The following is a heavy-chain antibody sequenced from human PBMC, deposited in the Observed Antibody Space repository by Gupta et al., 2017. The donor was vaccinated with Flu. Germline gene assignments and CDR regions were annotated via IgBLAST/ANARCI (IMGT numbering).Heavy chain of an antibody. J-gene: IGHJ6*02. CDR3: ARDRPRSTDSGYEPYYGMDV. V-gene: IGHV1-18*01. Sequence: QVQLVQSGAEVKKPGASVKVSCKASGYTFTSYGISWVRQAPGQGLEWMGWISAYNGNTNYAQKLQGRVTMTTDTSTSTAYMELRSLRSDDTAVYYCARDRPRSTDSGYEPYYGMDVWGQGTTVTVSS. CDR2: ISAYNGNT. D-gene: IGHD5-12*01. CDR1: GYTFTSYG.